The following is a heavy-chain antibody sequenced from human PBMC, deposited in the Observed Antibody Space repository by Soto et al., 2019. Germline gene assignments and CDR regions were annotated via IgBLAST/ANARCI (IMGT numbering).Heavy chain of an antibody. Sequence: EVQLLESGGGLAQLGGSLRLSCVASGFTFSSFGMSWVRQAPGKGLEWVSSMSGSGGTTFSADSVKGRFTNSRDNSKDTLYLQMNSLRAEDTAIYYCAKVYSRFDYFDYWGQGTLVTVSS. D-gene: IGHD1-26*01. V-gene: IGHV3-23*01. CDR2: MSGSGGTT. CDR1: GFTFSSFG. J-gene: IGHJ4*02. CDR3: AKVYSRFDYFDY.